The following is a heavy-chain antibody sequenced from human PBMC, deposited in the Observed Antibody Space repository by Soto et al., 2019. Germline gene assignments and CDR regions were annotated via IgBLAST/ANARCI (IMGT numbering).Heavy chain of an antibody. CDR3: SRDLGAGSYYAPGDY. V-gene: IGHV1-46*01. CDR1: GSTFTSYY. D-gene: IGHD3-10*01. CDR2: INPSGGST. J-gene: IGHJ4*02. Sequence: QVQLVQSGAEVKKPGASVKVSCKASGSTFTSYYMHWVRQAPGQGLEWMGIINPSGGSTSYAQKFQGRATTTRDTSTGTVYMELSSLRSEDTAVYYCSRDLGAGSYYAPGDYWGQGTLVTVSS.